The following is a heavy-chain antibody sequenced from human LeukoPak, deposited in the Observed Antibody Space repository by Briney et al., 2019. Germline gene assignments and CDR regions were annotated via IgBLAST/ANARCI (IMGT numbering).Heavy chain of an antibody. CDR2: MNPNSGNT. CDR3: ARLGGDGYCSSTSCFGINWFDP. D-gene: IGHD2-2*01. CDR1: GYTFTSYD. V-gene: IGHV1-8*01. Sequence: ASVKVSCKASGYTFTSYDINWVRHPTGQGLEWMGWMNPNSGNTGHSQKFQGRVTMTRNTSISTAYMELRSLRSEDTGVYYCARLGGDGYCSSTSCFGINWFDPWGQGTLVTVSS. J-gene: IGHJ5*02.